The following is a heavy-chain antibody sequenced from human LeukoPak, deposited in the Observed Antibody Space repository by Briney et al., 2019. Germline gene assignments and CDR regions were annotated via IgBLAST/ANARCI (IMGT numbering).Heavy chain of an antibody. Sequence: GGSLRLSCAASGFTFSSYSMNWVRQAPGKGLEWVSYISSSSSTIYYADSVKGRFTISRDNAKNSLYLQMNSLRAEDTAVYYCARGDPALEDAFDIWGQGTMVTASS. CDR1: GFTFSSYS. V-gene: IGHV3-48*01. CDR2: ISSSSSTI. J-gene: IGHJ3*02. D-gene: IGHD1-1*01. CDR3: ARGDPALEDAFDI.